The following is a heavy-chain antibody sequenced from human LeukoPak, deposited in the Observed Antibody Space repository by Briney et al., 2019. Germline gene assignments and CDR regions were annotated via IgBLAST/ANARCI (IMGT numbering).Heavy chain of an antibody. J-gene: IGHJ6*03. D-gene: IGHD3-3*01. CDR3: ARDARDYDFWSGYQTYYYYYYMDV. Sequence: SETLSLTCTVSGGSISSGSYYWSWIRQPAGKGLEWIGRIYTSGSTNYNPSLKSRVTISVDTSKNQFSLKLSSVTAADTAVYCCARDARDYDFWSGYQTYYYYYYMDVWGKGTTVTVSS. CDR1: GGSISSGSYY. V-gene: IGHV4-61*02. CDR2: IYTSGST.